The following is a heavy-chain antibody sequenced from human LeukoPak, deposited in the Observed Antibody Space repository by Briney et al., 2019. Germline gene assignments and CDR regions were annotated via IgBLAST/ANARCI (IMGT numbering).Heavy chain of an antibody. CDR3: ARDKGGSRKIVVVPAARFDP. V-gene: IGHV1-69*04. Sequence: SVKVSCKASGGTFSSYAISWVRQAPGQGLEWMGRIIPILGIANYAQKFQGRVTITADKSTSTAYMELSSLRSEDTAVYYRARDKGGSRKIVVVPAARFDPWGQGTLVTVSS. CDR1: GGTFSSYA. J-gene: IGHJ5*02. CDR2: IIPILGIA. D-gene: IGHD2-2*01.